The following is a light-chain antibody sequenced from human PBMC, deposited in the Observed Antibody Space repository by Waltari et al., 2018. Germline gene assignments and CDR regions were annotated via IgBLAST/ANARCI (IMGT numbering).Light chain of an antibody. CDR2: GNY. V-gene: IGLV1-44*01. Sequence: QSVLTQPPSASGTPGQRVTISCSGSSSNIGSNSVNWYQQLPGTAPKLLIYGNYQRPSGVPYRVSGSKSVTSASLAISGLQSEDEADYYCAAWDDSLNGAVFGGGTKLTV. CDR3: AAWDDSLNGAV. CDR1: SSNIGSNS. J-gene: IGLJ2*01.